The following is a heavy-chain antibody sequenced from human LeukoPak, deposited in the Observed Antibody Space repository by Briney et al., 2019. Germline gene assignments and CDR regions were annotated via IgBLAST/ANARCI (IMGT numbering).Heavy chain of an antibody. CDR1: GLTFSSHW. D-gene: IGHD6-19*01. CDR3: AKISGYSSGWPYFDY. J-gene: IGHJ4*02. CDR2: ISGSGGST. Sequence: GGSLRLSCAASGLTFSSHWMHWVRQAPGKGLEWVSAISGSGGSTYYADSVKGRFTISRDNSKNTLYLQMNSLRAEDTAVYYCAKISGYSSGWPYFDYWGQGTLVTVSS. V-gene: IGHV3-23*01.